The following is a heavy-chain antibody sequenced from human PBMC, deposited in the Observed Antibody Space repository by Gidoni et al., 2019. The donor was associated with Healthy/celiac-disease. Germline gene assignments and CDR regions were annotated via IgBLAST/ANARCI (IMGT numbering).Heavy chain of an antibody. J-gene: IGHJ2*01. CDR3: ARHIPPPDGYNGPYWYFDL. D-gene: IGHD5-12*01. Sequence: QLQLQESGPGLVKPSETLSLTCTVSGGSISSSSYYWGWIRQPPGKGLEWIGSIYYSGSTYYNPSLKSRVTMSVDTSKNRFSLKLSSVTAADTAVYYCARHIPPPDGYNGPYWYFDLWGRGTLVTVSS. CDR2: IYYSGST. V-gene: IGHV4-39*01. CDR1: GGSISSSSYY.